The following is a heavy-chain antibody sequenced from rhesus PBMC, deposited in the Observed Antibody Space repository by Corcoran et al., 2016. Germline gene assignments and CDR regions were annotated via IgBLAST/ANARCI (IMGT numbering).Heavy chain of an antibody. CDR3: AKRDSSGWSFFDY. D-gene: IGHD6S26*01. V-gene: IGHV5S1*01. CDR2: IYPVDSYT. J-gene: IGHJ4*01. CDR1: GYSFTSSW. Sequence: EVQLVQSGAEVKRPGESLRISCKTSGYSFTSSWISWVRQMPGKGLEWMGSIYPVDSYTRYSPSFQGQVTISADKSISTTYLQWSSLKASDTATYYCAKRDSSGWSFFDYWGQGVLVTVSS.